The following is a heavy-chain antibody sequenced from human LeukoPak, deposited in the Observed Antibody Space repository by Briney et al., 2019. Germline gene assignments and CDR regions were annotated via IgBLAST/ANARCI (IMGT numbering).Heavy chain of an antibody. V-gene: IGHV3-7*01. CDR1: GFTFSKYW. CDR2: IKEDGSEK. J-gene: IGHJ4*02. Sequence: PAGSLRLSCAASGFTFSKYWMSWVRQAPGRWLEWVSNIKEDGSEKYYVDSVKGRFTISRDNAKNTLYLQMNSLRAEDTAVYYCARVARYGDYIGGSDYWGQGALVTVSS. CDR3: ARVARYGDYIGGSDY. D-gene: IGHD4-17*01.